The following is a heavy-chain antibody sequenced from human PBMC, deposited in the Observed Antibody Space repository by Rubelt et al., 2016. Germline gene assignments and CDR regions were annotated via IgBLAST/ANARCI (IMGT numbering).Heavy chain of an antibody. V-gene: IGHV3-23*04. CDR1: GFAFSSYA. CDR3: ARRLRGSSWGIVDY. D-gene: IGHD6-13*01. CDR2: ISGSGSST. Sequence: EEQLVESGGGLVQPGGSLRLSCAASGFAFSSYALTWVRQAPGKGLEWVSSISGSGSSTYYADSVKGRFTISRDSSKNTLYLQMNSLKIEDTAVYYCARRLRGSSWGIVDYWGQGTLVTVSS. J-gene: IGHJ4*02.